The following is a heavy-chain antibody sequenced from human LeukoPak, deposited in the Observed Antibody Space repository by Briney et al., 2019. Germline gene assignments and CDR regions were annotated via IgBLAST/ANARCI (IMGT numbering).Heavy chain of an antibody. CDR3: ATGGDSSSSGY. CDR1: GYTFTGYY. D-gene: IGHD6-6*01. Sequence: ASVKVSCTASGYTFTGYYMHWVRQAPGQGLEWMGWINPNSGGTNYAQKFQGRVTMTEDTSTDTAYMELSSLRSEDTAVYYCATGGDSSSSGYWGQGTLVTVSS. CDR2: INPNSGGT. V-gene: IGHV1-2*02. J-gene: IGHJ4*02.